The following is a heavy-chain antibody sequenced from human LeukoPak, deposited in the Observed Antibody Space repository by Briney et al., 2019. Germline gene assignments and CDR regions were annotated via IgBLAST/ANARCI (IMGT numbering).Heavy chain of an antibody. CDR3: AKEGVSYYDSSGYSI. D-gene: IGHD3-22*01. V-gene: IGHV3-33*06. J-gene: IGHJ3*02. CDR1: GFTFSSYG. CDR2: IWYDGSNK. Sequence: GGSLRLSCAASGFTFSSYGMHWVRQAPGKGLAWVAVIWYDGSNKYYADSVKGRFTIFRHNSKNTLYLQMNGLRAEDTAVYYCAKEGVSYYDSSGYSIWGQGTMVTVSS.